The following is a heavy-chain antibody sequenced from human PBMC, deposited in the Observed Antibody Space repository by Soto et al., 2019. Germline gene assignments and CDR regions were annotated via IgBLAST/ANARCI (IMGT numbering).Heavy chain of an antibody. V-gene: IGHV6-1*01. CDR2: TYYRSKWYT. J-gene: IGHJ5*01. CDR3: ARLIGDSWLDS. D-gene: IGHD2-8*01. Sequence: SQTLSLSCAISGDSVSSNSATWDWIRQSPSRGLEWLGRTYYRSKWYTDYAVSVKCRITINPGTSNNHLSLQLDSVTPDDKAVYYGARLIGDSWLDSWGQGTLVTVSS. CDR1: GDSVSSNSAT.